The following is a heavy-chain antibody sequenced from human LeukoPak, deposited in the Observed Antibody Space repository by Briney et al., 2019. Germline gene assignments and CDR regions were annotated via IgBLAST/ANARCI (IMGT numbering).Heavy chain of an antibody. CDR3: AKDMGDYGDYGAFDI. Sequence: GGSLRLSCAASGFTFSSYAMHWVRQAPGKGLEWVAVISYDGSNKYYADSVKGRFTISRDNSKNTLYLQMNSLRAEDTAVYYCAKDMGDYGDYGAFDIWGQGTMVTVSS. J-gene: IGHJ3*02. D-gene: IGHD4-17*01. CDR2: ISYDGSNK. CDR1: GFTFSSYA. V-gene: IGHV3-30-3*01.